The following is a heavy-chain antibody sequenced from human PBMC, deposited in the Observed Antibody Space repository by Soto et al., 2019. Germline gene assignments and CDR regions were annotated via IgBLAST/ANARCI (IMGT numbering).Heavy chain of an antibody. D-gene: IGHD3-10*01. CDR3: AREGSTMLRGVIRVGWFDP. CDR1: GYTFTSYD. Sequence: QVQLVQSGAEVKKPGASVKVSCKASGYTFTSYDINWVRQATGQGLEWMGWMNPNSGNTGYAQKFQGRVTMTRNTSISTAYMELSSLRSEDTAVYYCAREGSTMLRGVIRVGWFDPWGQGTLVTVSS. CDR2: MNPNSGNT. V-gene: IGHV1-8*01. J-gene: IGHJ5*02.